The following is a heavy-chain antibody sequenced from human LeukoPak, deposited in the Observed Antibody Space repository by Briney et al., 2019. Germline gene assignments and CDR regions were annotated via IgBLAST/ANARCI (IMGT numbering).Heavy chain of an antibody. Sequence: GGSLRLSCAASGFTFSSSAMSWVRQAPGKGLEWVAVISYDGSNKYYADSVKGRFTISRDNSKNTLYLQMNSLRAEDTAVYYCARDRDYGDTGVDYWGQGTLVTVSS. CDR1: GFTFSSSA. D-gene: IGHD4-17*01. CDR3: ARDRDYGDTGVDY. CDR2: ISYDGSNK. J-gene: IGHJ4*02. V-gene: IGHV3-30*04.